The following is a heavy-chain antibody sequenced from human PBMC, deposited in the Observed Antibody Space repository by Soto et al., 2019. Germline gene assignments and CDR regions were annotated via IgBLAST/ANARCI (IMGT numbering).Heavy chain of an antibody. CDR2: ISNDGADK. CDR3: AKEFFDSSGFYPSRDALDI. V-gene: IGHV3-30*18. J-gene: IGHJ3*02. D-gene: IGHD3-22*01. CDR1: GFTLGTYG. Sequence: QVQLAESGGGVVQPGGSLTITCAASGFTLGTYGMHWVRQAPGKGLEWVAVISNDGADKYYSDSVMGRFTISRDNSKNTLFLQMNSLRAEDTAVYFCAKEFFDSSGFYPSRDALDIWGQGTVVTVSS.